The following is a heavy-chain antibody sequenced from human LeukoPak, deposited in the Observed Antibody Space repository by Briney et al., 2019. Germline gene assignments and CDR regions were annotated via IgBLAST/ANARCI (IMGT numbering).Heavy chain of an antibody. D-gene: IGHD5-12*01. CDR3: ARDIFGYDDYYYYGMDV. CDR2: INPSGGST. J-gene: IGHJ6*02. Sequence: ASVKVSCKASGYTFTSYYMHWVRQAPGQGLEWMGIINPSGGSTSYAQKFQGRVTMTRDTSTSTVYMELSSLRSEDTAVYYCARDIFGYDDYYYYGMDVWGQGTTVTVSS. V-gene: IGHV1-46*01. CDR1: GYTFTSYY.